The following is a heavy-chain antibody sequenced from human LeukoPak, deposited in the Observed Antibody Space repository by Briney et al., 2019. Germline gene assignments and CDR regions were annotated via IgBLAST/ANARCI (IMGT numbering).Heavy chain of an antibody. CDR2: MNPNSGNT. D-gene: IGHD3-16*02. V-gene: IGHV1-8*01. Sequence: ASVKVSSKASGYTFTRYDINWVRQAPGHGRERMGWMNPNSGNTGYAQRFQGRVTMTRNTSISTAYMELSSLRSEDTAVYYCARGHRNDYVWGSYRYPDYYYGMDVWGQGTTVTVSS. CDR1: GYTFTRYD. CDR3: ARGHRNDYVWGSYRYPDYYYGMDV. J-gene: IGHJ6*02.